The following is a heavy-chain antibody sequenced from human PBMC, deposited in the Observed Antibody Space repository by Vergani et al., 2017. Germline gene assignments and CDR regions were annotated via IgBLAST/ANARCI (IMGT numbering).Heavy chain of an antibody. J-gene: IGHJ4*02. CDR2: ISSSSSTI. Sequence: EVQLVESGGDLVQPGRSLRLSCAASGFTFSSYSMNWVRQAPGKGLEWVSYISSSSSTIYYADSVKGRFTISRDNAKNSLYLQMNSLRAEDTAVYYCARDLGPYTAIAKYWGQGTLVTVSS. D-gene: IGHD5-18*01. V-gene: IGHV3-48*01. CDR3: ARDLGPYTAIAKY. CDR1: GFTFSSYS.